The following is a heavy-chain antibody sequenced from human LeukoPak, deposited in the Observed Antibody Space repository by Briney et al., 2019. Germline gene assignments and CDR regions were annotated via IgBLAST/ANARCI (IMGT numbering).Heavy chain of an antibody. CDR3: ARRTVNRDGYNFWGYYFDY. D-gene: IGHD5-24*01. CDR2: IFYSGST. Sequence: NPSETLSLTCTVPGGSISSSSYFWGWIRQPPGKGLEWIGNIFYSGSTYYNPSLKSRVTISVDTSKNQFSLKLSSVTAADTAVYFCARRTVNRDGYNFWGYYFDYWGQGTLVTVSS. CDR1: GGSISSSSYF. V-gene: IGHV4-39*01. J-gene: IGHJ4*02.